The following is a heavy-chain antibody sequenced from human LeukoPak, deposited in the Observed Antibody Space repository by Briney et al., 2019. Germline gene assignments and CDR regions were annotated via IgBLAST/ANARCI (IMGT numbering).Heavy chain of an antibody. CDR2: INHSGYT. CDR1: GVSFNDYY. Sequence: PSGTLSLTCAVSGVSFNDYYWSWVRQTPGKGLEWIGEINHSGYTNDSPSLKSRVTLSIDTSRNQFSLNLRSVTVADTGIYYCTRMTTGHDYWGQGTLVTVSS. D-gene: IGHD4-17*01. V-gene: IGHV4-34*01. CDR3: TRMTTGHDY. J-gene: IGHJ4*02.